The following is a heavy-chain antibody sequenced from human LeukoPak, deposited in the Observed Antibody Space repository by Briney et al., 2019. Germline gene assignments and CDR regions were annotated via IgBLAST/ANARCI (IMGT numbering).Heavy chain of an antibody. CDR1: GYTFTRYY. CDR2: MNPNSGGS. Sequence: ASVKVSCKPSGYTFTRYYIHWVRQAPGQGLEWMGWMNPNSGGSNCEQKFQGRVTMTRDTSISTAYMELRSLRSDDTSVYYCARVSIVGATGWFDPWGQGNLVTVSS. CDR3: ARVSIVGATGWFDP. J-gene: IGHJ5*02. V-gene: IGHV1-2*02. D-gene: IGHD1-26*01.